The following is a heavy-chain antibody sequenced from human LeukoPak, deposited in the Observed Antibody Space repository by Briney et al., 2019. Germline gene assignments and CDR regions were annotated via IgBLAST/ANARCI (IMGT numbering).Heavy chain of an antibody. V-gene: IGHV4-59*01. CDR2: RHKSGST. Sequence: SETLSLTCTVSGGSISNDHWTWIRQSPGKSLEWIGCRHKSGSTHYNPSLRSRVTISVDMSKSQFSLKLNSVTAPDTAVYYCARLMGLGEVSLYFDYWGQGRLVTVSS. D-gene: IGHD3-16*02. CDR3: ARLMGLGEVSLYFDY. CDR1: GGSISNDH. J-gene: IGHJ4*02.